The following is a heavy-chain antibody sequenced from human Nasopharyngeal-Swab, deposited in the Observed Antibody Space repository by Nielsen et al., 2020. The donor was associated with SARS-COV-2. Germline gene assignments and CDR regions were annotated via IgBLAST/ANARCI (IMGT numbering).Heavy chain of an antibody. Sequence: SETLSLSCSVSGVSFSGYSLTWIRQPPGRGLEWIWAINHSGSTTYNPSLKSRVAISVDTSKNQFSLKLSSVTAADTAVYYCARSHYYGSGSRRHAAYHGSYYYYGLDVWGQGTTVTVSS. CDR3: ARSHYYGSGSRRHAAYHGSYYYYGLDV. J-gene: IGHJ6*02. D-gene: IGHD3-10*01. CDR1: GVSFSGYS. V-gene: IGHV4-34*01. CDR2: INHSGST.